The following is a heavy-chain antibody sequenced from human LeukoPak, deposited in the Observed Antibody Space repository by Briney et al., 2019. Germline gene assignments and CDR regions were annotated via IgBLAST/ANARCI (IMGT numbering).Heavy chain of an antibody. D-gene: IGHD4-23*01. J-gene: IGHJ1*01. V-gene: IGHV1-2*04. CDR1: GYTFTGYY. CDR2: INPNSGGT. CDR3: ARDGPSGGNSASWYEVYFQH. Sequence: ASVKVSCNASGYTFTGYYMHWVRQAPGQGLEWMGWINPNSGGTNYAQKFQGWVTMTRDTSISTAYMELSRLRSDDTAVYYCARDGPSGGNSASWYEVYFQHWGQGTLVTVSS.